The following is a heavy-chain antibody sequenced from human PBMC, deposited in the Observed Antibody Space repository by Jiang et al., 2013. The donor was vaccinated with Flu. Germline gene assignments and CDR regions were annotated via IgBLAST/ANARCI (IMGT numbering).Heavy chain of an antibody. CDR1: GDSVSSNSAA. CDR3: ARESIADYPTGWFDP. Sequence: SQTLSLTCAISGDSVSSNSAAWNWIRQSPSRGLEWLGRTYYRPKWYNDYAVSVKSRITINPDTSKNQFSLQLNSVTPEDTAVYYCARESIADYPTGWFDPWGQGTLVTVSS. V-gene: IGHV6-1*01. J-gene: IGHJ5*02. CDR2: TYYRPKWYN. D-gene: IGHD4-11*01.